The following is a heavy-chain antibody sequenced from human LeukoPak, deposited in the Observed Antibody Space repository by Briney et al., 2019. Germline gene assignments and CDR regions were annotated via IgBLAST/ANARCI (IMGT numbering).Heavy chain of an antibody. Sequence: SETLSLTCTVSGYSISSGYYWGWIRQPPGKGLEWIGYIYYSGSTNYNPSLKSRVTISVDTSKNQFSLKLSSVTAADTAVYYCARSYGSGAENADYYFDYWGQGTLVTVSS. CDR1: GYSISSGYY. CDR2: IYYSGST. D-gene: IGHD3-10*01. V-gene: IGHV4-38-2*02. CDR3: ARSYGSGAENADYYFDY. J-gene: IGHJ4*02.